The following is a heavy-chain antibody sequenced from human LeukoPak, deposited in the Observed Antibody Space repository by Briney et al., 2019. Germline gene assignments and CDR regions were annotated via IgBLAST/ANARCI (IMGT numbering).Heavy chain of an antibody. CDR1: GASISSSSYY. CDR2: VYYTGAS. V-gene: IGHV4-39*07. Sequence: SETLSLTCAVSGASISSSSYYWGWIRQPPGKGLEWIGSVYYTGASYYNPSLKSRVTISIDTSKKHFSLKLTSVTAADTAVYYCARGAPPQNWGQGTLVTVSS. J-gene: IGHJ4*02. CDR3: ARGAPPQN.